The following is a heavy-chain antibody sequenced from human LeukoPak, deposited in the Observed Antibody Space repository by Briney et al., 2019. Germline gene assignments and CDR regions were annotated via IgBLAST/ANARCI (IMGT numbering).Heavy chain of an antibody. J-gene: IGHJ6*02. D-gene: IGHD6-19*01. CDR3: ARDRIAVAGKGNYYYGMDV. CDR2: ISSSGSTI. V-gene: IGHV3-48*03. Sequence: GGSLRLSCAASGFSFSSYEMSWVRQAPGKGLGWVSYISSSGSTIYYADSVKGRFTISRDNAKNSLYLQMNSLRAEDTAAYSCARDRIAVAGKGNYYYGMDVWGQGTTVTVSS. CDR1: GFSFSSYE.